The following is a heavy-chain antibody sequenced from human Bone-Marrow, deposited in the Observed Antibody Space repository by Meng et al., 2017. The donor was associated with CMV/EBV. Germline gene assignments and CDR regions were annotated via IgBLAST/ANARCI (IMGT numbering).Heavy chain of an antibody. CDR1: GFTFSDYY. D-gene: IGHD6-6*01. Sequence: GESLKISCAASGFTFSDYYMSWIRQAPGKGLEWVSYISSSGSTIYYADSVKGRFTITRDNAKNSLYLQMNSLRAEDTAVYFCAREGIAAPSHYFDYWGQGTLVTVSS. V-gene: IGHV3-11*01. CDR3: AREGIAAPSHYFDY. CDR2: ISSSGSTI. J-gene: IGHJ4*02.